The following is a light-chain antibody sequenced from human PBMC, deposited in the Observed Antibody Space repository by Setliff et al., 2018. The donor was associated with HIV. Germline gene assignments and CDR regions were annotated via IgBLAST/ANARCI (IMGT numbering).Light chain of an antibody. CDR3: CSYTSSTPLV. CDR1: SSDVGGYDY. CDR2: EVG. V-gene: IGLV2-14*01. J-gene: IGLJ1*01. Sequence: QSALAQPASVSGSPGQSITISCTGTSSDVGGYDYVSWYQQHPGKVPKLMLYEVGNRPSGVANRFSGSKSGNTASLTISGLQAEDESDYYCCSYTSSTPLVFGTGTKVTVL.